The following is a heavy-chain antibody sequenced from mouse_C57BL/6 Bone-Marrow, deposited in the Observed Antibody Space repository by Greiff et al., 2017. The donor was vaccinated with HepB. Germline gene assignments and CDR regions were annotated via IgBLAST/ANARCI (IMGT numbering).Heavy chain of an antibody. J-gene: IGHJ2*01. CDR3: AILYYYGSSFDY. CDR2: INPNYGTT. V-gene: IGHV1-39*01. CDR1: GYSFTDYN. D-gene: IGHD1-1*01. Sequence: EVHLVESGPELVKPGASVKISCKASGYSFTDYNMNWVKQSNGKSLEWIGVINPNYGTTSYNQKFKGKATLTVDQSSSTAYMQLNSLTSEDSAVYYCAILYYYGSSFDYWGQGTTLTVSS.